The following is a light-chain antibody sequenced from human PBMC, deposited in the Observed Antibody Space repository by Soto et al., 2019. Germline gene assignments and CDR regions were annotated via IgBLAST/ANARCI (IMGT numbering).Light chain of an antibody. CDR3: SSYTTSGTPYV. CDR2: EVR. J-gene: IGLJ1*01. V-gene: IGLV2-14*01. CDR1: NSDIGSYKY. Sequence: QSALTQPASVSGSPGQSITISCAGSNSDIGSYKYVSWFQQHPGNAPKLIISEVRDRPSGVSTRFSGSKSGNTASLTISGLQPEDEADYYCSSYTTSGTPYVFGTGTKATVL.